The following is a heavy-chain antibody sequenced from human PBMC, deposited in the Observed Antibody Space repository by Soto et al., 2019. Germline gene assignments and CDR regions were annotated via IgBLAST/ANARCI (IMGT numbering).Heavy chain of an antibody. Sequence: LRLSCAASGFTFSSYDMHWVRQATGKGLEWVSAIGTAGDTYYPGSVKGRFTISRENAKNSLYLQMNSLRAEDTAVYYCARVGHDYGDYYYYGMDVWGQGTTVTVSS. CDR1: GFTFSSYD. CDR2: IGTAGDT. D-gene: IGHD4-17*01. CDR3: ARVGHDYGDYYYYGMDV. V-gene: IGHV3-13*01. J-gene: IGHJ6*02.